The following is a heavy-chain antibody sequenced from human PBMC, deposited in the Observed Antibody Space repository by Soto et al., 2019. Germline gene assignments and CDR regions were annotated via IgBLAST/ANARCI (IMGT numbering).Heavy chain of an antibody. Sequence: EVQLVESGGGLVQPGRSLRLSCAASGFTFDDYAMHWVRQAPGKGLEWVSGISWNSGSIGYADSVKGRFTISRDNAKNSLYLQMNSLRAEDTALYYCAKGDSSGCFDYWGQGTLVTVSS. CDR3: AKGDSSGCFDY. V-gene: IGHV3-9*01. CDR2: ISWNSGSI. D-gene: IGHD3-22*01. CDR1: GFTFDDYA. J-gene: IGHJ4*02.